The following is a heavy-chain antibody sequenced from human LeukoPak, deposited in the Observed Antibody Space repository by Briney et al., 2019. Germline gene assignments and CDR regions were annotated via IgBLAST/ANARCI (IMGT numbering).Heavy chain of an antibody. Sequence: ESLMSSSKGSGYSIINYWSIWVRQMPGKGLEWMGIIYPGDSDTRYSPSFQGQVTISADKSTSTAYLQWSSLKASDTAMYYCARRAYCGGDCYSKEPNWFVPWGQGTLVTVSS. CDR3: ARRAYCGGDCYSKEPNWFVP. CDR2: IYPGDSDT. V-gene: IGHV5-51*01. J-gene: IGHJ5*02. D-gene: IGHD2-21*02. CDR1: GYSIINYW.